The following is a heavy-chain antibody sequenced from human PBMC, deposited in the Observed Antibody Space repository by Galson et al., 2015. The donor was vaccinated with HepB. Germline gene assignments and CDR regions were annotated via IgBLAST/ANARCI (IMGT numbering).Heavy chain of an antibody. D-gene: IGHD3-3*01. CDR1: GYSFTSYW. CDR3: ARQEGEDDFWSGFTSINNWFDP. V-gene: IGHV5-51*01. Sequence: QSGAEVKKPGESLKISCKGSGYSFTSYWIGWVRQMPGKGLEWMGIIYPGDSDTRYSPSFQGQVTISAGKSISTAYLQWSSLKASDTAMYYCARQEGEDDFWSGFTSINNWFDPWGQGTLVTVSS. J-gene: IGHJ5*02. CDR2: IYPGDSDT.